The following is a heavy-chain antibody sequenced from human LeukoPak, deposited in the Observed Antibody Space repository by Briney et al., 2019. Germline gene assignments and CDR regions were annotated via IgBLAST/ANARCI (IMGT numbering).Heavy chain of an antibody. D-gene: IGHD1-14*01. J-gene: IGHJ4*02. V-gene: IGHV4-39*07. CDR2: IYYSGST. CDR3: ARFRTGTTPY. Sequence: SETLSLTCTVSGGSISSSSYYWGWIRQPPGKGLEWIGSIYYSGSTYYNPSLKSRVTISVDTSKNQFSLKLSSVTAADTAVYYCARFRTGTTPYWGQGTLVTVSS. CDR1: GGSISSSSYY.